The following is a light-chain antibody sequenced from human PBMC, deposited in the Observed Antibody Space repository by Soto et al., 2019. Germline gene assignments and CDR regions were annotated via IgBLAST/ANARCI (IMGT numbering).Light chain of an antibody. CDR2: GAS. J-gene: IGKJ4*01. CDR1: QSVSSN. V-gene: IGKV3-15*01. CDR3: QQYNNWPRRLT. Sequence: EKRMTQSPPPLSVSPGGKATLSCRASQSVSSNLAWYQQKPGQAPRLLIYGASTRATGIPARFSGSGSGTEFTLTISSLQSEDFAVYYCQQYNNWPRRLTFGGGTKV.